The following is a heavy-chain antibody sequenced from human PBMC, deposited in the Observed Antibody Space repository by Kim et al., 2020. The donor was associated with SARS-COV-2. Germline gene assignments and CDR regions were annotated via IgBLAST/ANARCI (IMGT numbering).Heavy chain of an antibody. CDR1: GFTFSSYS. Sequence: GGSLRLSCAASGFTFSSYSMNWVRQAPGKGLEWVSSISSSSSYIYYADSVKGRFTISRDNAKNSLYLQMNSLRAEDTAVYYCARELVESPRVLLWFGELSRYYYYYYMDVWGKGTTVTVSS. V-gene: IGHV3-21*01. CDR2: ISSSSSYI. J-gene: IGHJ6*03. CDR3: ARELVESPRVLLWFGELSRYYYYYYMDV. D-gene: IGHD3-10*01.